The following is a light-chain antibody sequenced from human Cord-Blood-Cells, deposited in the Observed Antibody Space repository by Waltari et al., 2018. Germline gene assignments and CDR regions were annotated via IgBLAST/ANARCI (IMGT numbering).Light chain of an antibody. V-gene: IGLV2-14*03. CDR3: SSYTSSPFV. Sequence: QSALTQPASVSGSPGQSITISCTGTSRSVGGYNYASWYQHHPGKAPKLMIYDVRKRPSGVSNRFSGSKSGNTASLTISGLQAEDEADYYCSSYTSSPFVFGTGTKVTVL. CDR2: DVR. J-gene: IGLJ1*01. CDR1: SRSVGGYNY.